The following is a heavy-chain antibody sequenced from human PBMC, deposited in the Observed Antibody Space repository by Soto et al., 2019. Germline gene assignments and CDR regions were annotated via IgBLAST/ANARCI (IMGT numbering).Heavy chain of an antibody. CDR1: GGTFNNYA. Sequence: QVQLVQSGAEVKKPGSSVKVSCKASGGTFNNYAFTWVRQAPGQGLEWMGGIIPLFGKVHYAQKFQGRVTVTADESTGTVYMELSSLRGEDTAVFYCATYVVRAAAGPWLDPWGQGTLVTVSS. J-gene: IGHJ5*02. CDR3: ATYVVRAAAGPWLDP. CDR2: IIPLFGKV. D-gene: IGHD2-15*01. V-gene: IGHV1-69*01.